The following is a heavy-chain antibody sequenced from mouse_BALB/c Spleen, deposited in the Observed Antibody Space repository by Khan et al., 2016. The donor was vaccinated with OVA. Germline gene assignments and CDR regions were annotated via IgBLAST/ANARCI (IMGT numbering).Heavy chain of an antibody. Sequence: QVQLKQSGPELKKPGETVKISCKASGYTFTNYGLNWVKQAPGKGLQWMGWINTNTGEPTYAVDFKGRFAFSLETSASPAYLQINNLKNEDTATYFCARPPYFSDVMVYWGQGTSVTVSS. V-gene: IGHV9-3-1*01. CDR1: GYTFTNYG. J-gene: IGHJ4*01. D-gene: IGHD2-10*01. CDR2: INTNTGEP. CDR3: ARPPYFSDVMVY.